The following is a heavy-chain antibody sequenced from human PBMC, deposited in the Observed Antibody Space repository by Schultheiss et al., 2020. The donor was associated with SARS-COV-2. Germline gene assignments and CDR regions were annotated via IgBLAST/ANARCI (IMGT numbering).Heavy chain of an antibody. Sequence: SQTLSLTCAVYGGSFSGYYWSWIRQPPGKGLEWIGYIYYSGSTNYNPSLKSRVTISVDTSKNQFSLKLSSVTAADTAVYYCARGYDFWSGYFPGFDYWGQGTLVTVSS. CDR2: IYYSGST. CDR3: ARGYDFWSGYFPGFDY. V-gene: IGHV4-59*01. CDR1: GGSFSGYY. J-gene: IGHJ4*02. D-gene: IGHD3-3*01.